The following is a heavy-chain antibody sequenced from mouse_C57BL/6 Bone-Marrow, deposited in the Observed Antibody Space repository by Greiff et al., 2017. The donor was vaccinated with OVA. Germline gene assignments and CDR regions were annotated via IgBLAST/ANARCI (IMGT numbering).Heavy chain of an antibody. V-gene: IGHV1-85*01. J-gene: IGHJ3*01. CDR1: GYTFTSYD. CDR3: ARSASSGYLAWFAY. D-gene: IGHD3-2*02. CDR2: IYPRDGST. Sequence: VQRVESGPELVKPGASVKLSCKASGYTFTSYDINWVKQRPGQGLEWIGWIYPRDGSTKYNEKFKGKATLTVDTSSSTAYMELHSLTSEDSAVYFCARSASSGYLAWFAYWGQGTLVTVSA.